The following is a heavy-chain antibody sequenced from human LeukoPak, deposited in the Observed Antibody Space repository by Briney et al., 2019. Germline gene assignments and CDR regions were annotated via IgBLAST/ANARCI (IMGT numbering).Heavy chain of an antibody. D-gene: IGHD4-17*01. CDR2: VIGSGDGT. J-gene: IGHJ4*02. CDR1: GFTLTSYA. CDR3: AKERLGGNYGDYAVDY. Sequence: GGPLRLSCAASGFTLTSYAMSWVRQTPGKGREWVSSVIGSGDGTYYAHSVKGRFTISRDNSKKTLDLHMDSLRAEDTAVYYCAKERLGGNYGDYAVDYWGQGTMVAVSS. V-gene: IGHV3-23*01.